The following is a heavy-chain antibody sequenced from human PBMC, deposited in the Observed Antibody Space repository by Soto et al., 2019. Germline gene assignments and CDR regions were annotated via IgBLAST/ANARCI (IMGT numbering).Heavy chain of an antibody. D-gene: IGHD2-8*01. V-gene: IGHV3-11*06. Sequence: PGGSLRLSCAASGFIFSDYYMSWVRQAPGKGLEWLSYLIHDNDYINYADSVKGRFTISRDNAKNSLYLQMNSLRVEDTAVYYCARGRAYGDYWGRGTLVTVSS. J-gene: IGHJ4*02. CDR1: GFIFSDYY. CDR3: ARGRAYGDY. CDR2: LIHDNDYI.